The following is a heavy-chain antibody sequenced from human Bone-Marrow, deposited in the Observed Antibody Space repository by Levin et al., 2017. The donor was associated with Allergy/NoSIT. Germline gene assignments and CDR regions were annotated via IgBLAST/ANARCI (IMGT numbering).Heavy chain of an antibody. CDR1: GGSFNAYY. CDR2: IDHSGNT. J-gene: IGHJ6*02. D-gene: IGHD1-14*01. CDR3: TITSPYYYYYSAIDV. Sequence: SETLSLTCGVSGGSFNAYYSTWIRQPPGKGLEWIGQIDHSGNTNYNASLKSRATISEDTSKKQFSLKLSSVSAADTAVYYCTITSPYYYYYSAIDVWGQGTTVTVSS. V-gene: IGHV4-34*01.